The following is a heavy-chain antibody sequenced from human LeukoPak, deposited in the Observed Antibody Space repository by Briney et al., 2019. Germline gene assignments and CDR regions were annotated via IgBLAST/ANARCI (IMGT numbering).Heavy chain of an antibody. CDR2: IYSGGST. J-gene: IGHJ3*01. CDR1: GFTVSTSY. CDR3: ARDSNAYYAFDL. Sequence: GGSLRLSCAASGFTVSTSYMSWVRPAPGEGLEWVSIIYSGGSTNYADSVKGRFTISRDNSKNTVYLQMNSVRAEDTAVYYCARDSNAYYAFDLWGQGTMVTVSS. V-gene: IGHV3-53*01. D-gene: IGHD3-22*01.